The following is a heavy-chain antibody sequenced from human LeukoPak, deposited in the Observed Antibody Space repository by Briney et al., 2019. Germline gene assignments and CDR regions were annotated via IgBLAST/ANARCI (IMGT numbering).Heavy chain of an antibody. V-gene: IGHV4-4*09. Sequence: SETLSLTCTVSGGSISSYYWSWIRQPRGKGLEWIGYIYTSGSTNYNPSLKSRVTISVDTSKNQFSLKLSSVTAADTAAYYCAITSQQQLTKPSDRYFDYWGQGTLVTVSS. CDR2: IYTSGST. D-gene: IGHD6-13*01. CDR3: AITSQQQLTKPSDRYFDY. CDR1: GGSISSYY. J-gene: IGHJ4*02.